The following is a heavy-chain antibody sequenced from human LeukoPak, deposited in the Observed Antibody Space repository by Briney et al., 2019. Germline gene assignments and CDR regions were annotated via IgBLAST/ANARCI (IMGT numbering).Heavy chain of an antibody. V-gene: IGHV1-18*01. D-gene: IGHD3-10*01. CDR3: ARTNITMVRGVIIVKTYFDY. CDR1: GGTFSSYA. Sequence: ASVKVSCKASGGTFSSYAISWVRQAPGQGLEWMGWISAYNGNTNYAQKLQGRVTMTTDTSTSTAYMELRSLRSDDTAVYYCARTNITMVRGVIIVKTYFDYWGQGTLVTVSS. J-gene: IGHJ4*02. CDR2: ISAYNGNT.